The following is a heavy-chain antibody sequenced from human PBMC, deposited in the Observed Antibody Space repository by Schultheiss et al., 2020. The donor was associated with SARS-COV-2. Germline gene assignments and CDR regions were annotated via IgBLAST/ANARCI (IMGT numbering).Heavy chain of an antibody. V-gene: IGHV1-8*01. CDR3: ASGYGYSYGYDY. CDR2: MNPNSGNT. D-gene: IGHD5-18*01. CDR1: GYTFTSYD. Sequence: ASVKVSCKASGYTFTSYDINWVRQATGQGLEWMGWMNPNSGNTGYAQKFQGRVTMTRNTSISTAYMELSSLRSEDTAVYYCASGYGYSYGYDYWGQGTLVTVSS. J-gene: IGHJ4*02.